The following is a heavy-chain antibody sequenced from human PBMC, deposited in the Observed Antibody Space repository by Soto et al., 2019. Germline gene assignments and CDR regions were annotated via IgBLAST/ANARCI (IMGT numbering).Heavy chain of an antibody. CDR3: ARELVPPSGWFDP. V-gene: IGHV3-53*01. J-gene: IGHJ5*02. D-gene: IGHD2-2*01. CDR2: IYSGGST. Sequence: GGSRILSCASAGFNVSSNYMMWVRPAQGKGLEWVSVIYSGGSTYYADSVKGRFTISRDNSKNTLYLQMNSLRAEDTAVYYCARELVPPSGWFDPWGQGTQVTVS. CDR1: GFNVSSNY.